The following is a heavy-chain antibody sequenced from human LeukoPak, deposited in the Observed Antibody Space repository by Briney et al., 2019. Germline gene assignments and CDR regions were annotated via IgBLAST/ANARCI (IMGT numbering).Heavy chain of an antibody. J-gene: IGHJ4*02. CDR1: GGSISSSSYY. D-gene: IGHD3-3*01. V-gene: IGHV4-39*07. Sequence: SETLSLTCTVSGGSISSSSYYWGWIRQPPGKGLEWIGSMYYSGSTYYNPSLKSRVTISVDTSKNQFSLKLSSVTAADTAVYYCASFPGTSRFKFWGQGTLVTVSS. CDR2: MYYSGST. CDR3: ASFPGTSRFKF.